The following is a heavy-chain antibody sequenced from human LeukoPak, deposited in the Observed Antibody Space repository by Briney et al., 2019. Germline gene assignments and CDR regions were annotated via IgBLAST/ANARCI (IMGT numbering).Heavy chain of an antibody. CDR3: ARRQGHDYVWGSYRRGGPFDY. V-gene: IGHV4-34*01. CDR2: INHSGST. J-gene: IGHJ4*02. D-gene: IGHD3-16*01. CDR1: GGSFSGYY. Sequence: SETLSLTCAVYGGSFSGYYWSWIRQPPGKGLEWIGEINHSGSTNYNPSLKSRVTISVDTSKNQFSLKLSSVTAADTAVYYCARRQGHDYVWGSYRRGGPFDYWGQGTLVTVSS.